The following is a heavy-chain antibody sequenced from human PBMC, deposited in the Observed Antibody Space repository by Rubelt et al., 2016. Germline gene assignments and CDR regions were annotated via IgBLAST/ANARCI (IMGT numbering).Heavy chain of an antibody. CDR1: GFTFSSYS. CDR2: ITSNGRTL. J-gene: IGHJ6*03. D-gene: IGHD5-18*01. Sequence: GQLLESGGGLVQPGGSLRLSCAASGFTFSSYSMNWVRQAPGKGLELISFITSNGRTLLYADSVRGRFTVSRDNAKNTLYLQMNSLGAEDTAVYYCARHSEEYYYYYMDVWGKGTTVTVSS. CDR3: ARHSEEYYYYYMDV. V-gene: IGHV3-48*04.